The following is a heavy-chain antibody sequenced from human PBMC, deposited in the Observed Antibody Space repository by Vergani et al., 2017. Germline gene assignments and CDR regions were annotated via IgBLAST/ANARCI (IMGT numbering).Heavy chain of an antibody. Sequence: QVQLQESGPGLVKPSQTLSLTCTVSGGSISSGSYYWSWIRQPAGKGLEWIGYIYYSGSTNYNPSLKSRVTISVDTSKNQFSLKLSSVTAADTAVYYCSRVYFDWLGYYYYMYVWGKGTTVTVSS. CDR2: IYYSGST. J-gene: IGHJ6*03. V-gene: IGHV4-61*10. CDR3: SRVYFDWLGYYYYMYV. CDR1: GGSISSGSYY. D-gene: IGHD3-9*01.